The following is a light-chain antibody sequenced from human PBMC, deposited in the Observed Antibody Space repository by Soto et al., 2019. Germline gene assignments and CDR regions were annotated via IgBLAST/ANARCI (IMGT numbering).Light chain of an antibody. CDR2: GAS. CDR3: QQYNDWPQT. J-gene: IGKJ1*01. V-gene: IGKV3-15*01. CDR1: QSVATN. Sequence: EIVMTPSPATLSVSPGERVNLSCRASQSVATNLAWYQQRPGQAPRLLIYGASKRAIGLPARFSGSGSGTEFTLTISSLQSEDFAVYYCQQYNDWPQTLGQGTKVDIK.